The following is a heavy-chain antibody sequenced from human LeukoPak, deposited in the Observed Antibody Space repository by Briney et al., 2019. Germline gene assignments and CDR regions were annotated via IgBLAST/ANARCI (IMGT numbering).Heavy chain of an antibody. Sequence: SETLSLTCTVSGASVTNGLYYWSWIRQTPGKGLEWVGYIGYRGNTKYNPSLQSRVFIFVDTSESQFSLRLSSVTAADTAVYYCARRVYDYYYYMDVWGSGTTVTVSS. J-gene: IGHJ6*03. CDR1: GASVTNGLYY. D-gene: IGHD2/OR15-2a*01. V-gene: IGHV4-61*01. CDR3: ARRVYDYYYYMDV. CDR2: IGYRGNT.